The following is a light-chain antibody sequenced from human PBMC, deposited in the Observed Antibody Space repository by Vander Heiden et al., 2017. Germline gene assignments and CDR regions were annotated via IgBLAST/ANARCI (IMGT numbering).Light chain of an antibody. Sequence: EIVLTQSPATLSLSPAERPTLSCRASQSVSSYLARDQQKPGQAPRLLIYDASNRATGITDRVSGSGSGTDFTITLGSLETEDFAVEIGQQRTNTFGGGTKVEIK. J-gene: IGKJ4*01. CDR2: DAS. CDR1: QSVSSY. V-gene: IGKV3-11*01. CDR3: QQRTNT.